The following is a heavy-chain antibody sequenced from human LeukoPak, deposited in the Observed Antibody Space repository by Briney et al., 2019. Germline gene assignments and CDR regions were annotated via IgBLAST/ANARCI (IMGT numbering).Heavy chain of an antibody. Sequence: GESLQISCQGSGSSFTSYWIGWVRQVPGKGLEWMGIIYPGDSDTRYSPSFQGQVTISADKSISTAYLQWSSLKASDTAMYYCARHRYCSSTSCYEASAGNWFDPWGQGTLVTVSS. CDR3: ARHRYCSSTSCYEASAGNWFDP. V-gene: IGHV5-51*01. CDR1: GSSFTSYW. CDR2: IYPGDSDT. J-gene: IGHJ5*02. D-gene: IGHD2-2*01.